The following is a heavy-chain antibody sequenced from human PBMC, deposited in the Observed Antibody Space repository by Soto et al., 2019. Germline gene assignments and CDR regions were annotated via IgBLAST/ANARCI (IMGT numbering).Heavy chain of an antibody. J-gene: IGHJ4*02. CDR3: AREGGIVGATAADY. D-gene: IGHD1-26*01. CDR1: GGSISSGGYY. V-gene: IGHV4-31*03. CDR2: IYYSGST. Sequence: QVQLQESGPGLVKPSQTLSLTCTVSGGSISSGGYYWSWIRQHPGKGLEWIGYIYYSGSTYYNPSLKSRVTIAVHTPXNQVSLKLSSVTAADTAVYYCAREGGIVGATAADYWGQGTLVTVSS.